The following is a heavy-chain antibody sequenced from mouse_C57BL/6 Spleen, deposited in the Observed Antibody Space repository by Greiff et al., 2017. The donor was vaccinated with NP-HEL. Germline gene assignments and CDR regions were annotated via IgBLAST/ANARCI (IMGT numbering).Heavy chain of an antibody. J-gene: IGHJ3*01. CDR2: IHPNSGST. V-gene: IGHV1-64*01. CDR1: GYTFTSYW. CDR3: ARPHYGSSYGFAY. D-gene: IGHD1-1*01. Sequence: QVQLQQPGAELVKPGASVKLSCKASGYTFTSYWMHWVKQRPGQGLEWIGMIHPNSGSTNYNEKFKSKATLTVDKSSSTAYMQLSSLTSEDAAVYYCARPHYGSSYGFAYWGQGTLVTVSA.